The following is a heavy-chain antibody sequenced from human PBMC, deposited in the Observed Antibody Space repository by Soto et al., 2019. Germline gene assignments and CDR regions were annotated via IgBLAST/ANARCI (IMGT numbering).Heavy chain of an antibody. CDR2: FDPEDGET. Sequence: CKVSGYTLTELSMHWVRQAPGKGLEWMGGFDPEDGETIYAQKFQGRVTMTEDTSTDTAYMELSSLRSEDTAVYYCATWGQWLVREAPTYNWFDPWGQGTLVTVSS. V-gene: IGHV1-24*01. CDR1: GYTLTELS. J-gene: IGHJ5*02. CDR3: ATWGQWLVREAPTYNWFDP. D-gene: IGHD6-19*01.